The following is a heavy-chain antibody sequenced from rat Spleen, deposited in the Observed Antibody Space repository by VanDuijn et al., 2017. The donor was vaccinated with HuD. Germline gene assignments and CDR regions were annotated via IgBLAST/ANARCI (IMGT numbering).Heavy chain of an antibody. CDR3: ARPTTGIPFNY. J-gene: IGHJ2*01. D-gene: IGHD1-9*01. Sequence: EVQLVESGGGLVQPGRSLKLSCSASGFTFSDYTMAWVRQAPKKGLEWVAAIVDDGSNTFYRDSVKGRFTISRDNAKSTLYLQVDSLRSEDTAIYYCARPTTGIPFNYWGQGVMVTGSS. CDR2: IVDDGSNT. CDR1: GFTFSDYT. V-gene: IGHV5-17*01.